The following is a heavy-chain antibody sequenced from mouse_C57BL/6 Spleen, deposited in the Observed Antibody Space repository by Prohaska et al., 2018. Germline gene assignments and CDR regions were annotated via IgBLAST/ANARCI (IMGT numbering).Heavy chain of an antibody. CDR3: APTGTGYYYAMDY. V-gene: IGHV1-80*01. Sequence: QVQLQQSGAELVKPGASVKISCKASGYAFSSYWMNWVKQRHGKGLEWIGQIYPGDGDTNYNGKFKGKATLTADKSSSTAYMQLSSLTSEDSAVYFCAPTGTGYYYAMDYWGQGTSVTVSS. CDR1: GYAFSSYW. D-gene: IGHD4-1*02. CDR2: IYPGDGDT. J-gene: IGHJ4*01.